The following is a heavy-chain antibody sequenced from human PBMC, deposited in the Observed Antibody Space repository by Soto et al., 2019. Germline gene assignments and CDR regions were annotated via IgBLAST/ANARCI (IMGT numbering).Heavy chain of an antibody. Sequence: EVQLVESGGGLVQPGGSLRLSCAASGFTFSSYSMNWVRQAPGKGLEWVSYISSSSSTIYYADSVKARFTISRDNAKNSLYLQMNSLRAEDTAVYYCARPSSNYDFWSGYTFHYYYYMDVWGKGTTVTVSS. CDR3: ARPSSNYDFWSGYTFHYYYYMDV. V-gene: IGHV3-48*01. CDR2: ISSSSSTI. D-gene: IGHD3-3*01. CDR1: GFTFSSYS. J-gene: IGHJ6*03.